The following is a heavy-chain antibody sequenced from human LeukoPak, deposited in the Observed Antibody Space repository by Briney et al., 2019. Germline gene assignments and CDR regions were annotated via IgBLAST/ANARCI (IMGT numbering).Heavy chain of an antibody. CDR1: GGSFSGYY. V-gene: IGHV4-34*01. J-gene: IGHJ6*04. CDR2: INHSGST. CDR3: ARAGPKPSRGVITSYYYYYGMDV. D-gene: IGHD3-10*01. Sequence: SETLSLTCAVYGGSFSGYYWSWIRQPPGKGLEWIGEINHSGSTNYNPSLKSRVTISVDTSKNQFSLKLSSVTAADTTVYYCARAGPKPSRGVITSYYYYYGMDVWGKGTTVTVSS.